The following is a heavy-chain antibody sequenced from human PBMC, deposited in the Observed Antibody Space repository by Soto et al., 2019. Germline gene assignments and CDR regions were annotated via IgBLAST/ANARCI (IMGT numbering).Heavy chain of an antibody. V-gene: IGHV4-30-2*01. J-gene: IGHJ6*02. D-gene: IGHD3-10*01. CDR1: GGSISSGGYS. CDR2: IYHSGST. CDR3: ARGGITMVRGVNYYYGMDV. Sequence: SETLSLTCAVSGGSISSGGYSWSWIRQPPGKDLEWIGYIYHSGSTYYNPSLKSRVTISVDRSKNQFSLKLSSVTAADTAVYYCARGGITMVRGVNYYYGMDVWGQGTTVTVS.